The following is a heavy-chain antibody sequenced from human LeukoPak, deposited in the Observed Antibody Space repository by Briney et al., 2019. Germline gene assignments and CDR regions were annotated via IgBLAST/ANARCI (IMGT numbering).Heavy chain of an antibody. CDR2: IWYGGSYK. V-gene: IGHV3-33*03. D-gene: IGHD6-13*01. CDR3: AKVVPYTAASGTGLDY. CDR1: GFTFINYD. Sequence: PGRSLRLSCAASGFTFINYDMHWVRQAPGKGLDWVADIWYGGSYKYYADSVQGRFTISRDNAKNTLYLQMNSLRAEDTAVYHCAKVVPYTAASGTGLDYWGQGTLVTVSS. J-gene: IGHJ4*02.